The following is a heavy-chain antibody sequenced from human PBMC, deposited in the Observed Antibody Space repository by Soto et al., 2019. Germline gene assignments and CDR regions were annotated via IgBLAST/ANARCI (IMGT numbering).Heavy chain of an antibody. CDR1: GGTFSSDA. V-gene: IGHV1-69*12. Sequence: QVQLVQSGAEVKKPGSSGKVFCKSSGGTFSSDASSWVRQAPGQGLEWRGGIIPIFGTANFAHKFQGKVTITGDEATSTANMDLSRMSSKAKAVDYYADGVPAAMPVQGIDVWGQGTPVTVSS. D-gene: IGHD2-2*01. J-gene: IGHJ6*02. CDR2: IIPIFGTA. CDR3: ADGVPAAMPVQGIDV.